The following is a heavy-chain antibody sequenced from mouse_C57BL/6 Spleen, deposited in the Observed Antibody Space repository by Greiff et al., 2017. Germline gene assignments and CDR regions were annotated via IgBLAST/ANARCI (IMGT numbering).Heavy chain of an antibody. Sequence: QVQLQQPGAELVRPGSSVKLSCKASGYTFTSYWMHWVKQRPIQGLEWIGNIDPSDSETHYNQKFKDKATLTVDKSSSTAYMQLSSLTSEDSAVYYCARMDYYGSGHYYAMDYWGQGTSVSVSS. CDR2: IDPSDSET. D-gene: IGHD1-1*01. V-gene: IGHV1-52*01. CDR1: GYTFTSYW. CDR3: ARMDYYGSGHYYAMDY. J-gene: IGHJ4*01.